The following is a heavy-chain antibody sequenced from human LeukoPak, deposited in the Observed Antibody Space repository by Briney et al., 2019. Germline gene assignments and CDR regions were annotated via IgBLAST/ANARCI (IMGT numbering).Heavy chain of an antibody. CDR3: ARKYSNYLMWFDY. CDR1: GYTFTSYD. V-gene: IGHV1-69*13. CDR2: IIPIFGTA. Sequence: SVKVSCKASGYTFTSYDINWVRQATGQGLEWMGGIIPIFGTANYAQKFQGRVTITADESTSTAYMELSSLRSEDTAVYYCARKYSNYLMWFDYWGQGTLVTVSS. D-gene: IGHD4-11*01. J-gene: IGHJ4*02.